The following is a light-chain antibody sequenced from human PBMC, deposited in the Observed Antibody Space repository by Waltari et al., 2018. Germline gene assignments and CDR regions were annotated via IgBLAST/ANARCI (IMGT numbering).Light chain of an antibody. CDR1: QSVSRF. CDR3: QKYGTLPAT. J-gene: IGKJ1*01. Sequence: IVLTQSPGTLSLPPGARATLSCRASQSVSRFLACYQQKPGQAPRLLIYEASSRATDIPDRFSGSGSGTDFSLTISRLEPEDFAVYYCQKYGTLPATFGQGTKVEIK. CDR2: EAS. V-gene: IGKV3-20*01.